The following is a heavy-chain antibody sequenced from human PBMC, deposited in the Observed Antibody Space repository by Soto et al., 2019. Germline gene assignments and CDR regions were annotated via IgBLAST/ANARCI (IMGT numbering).Heavy chain of an antibody. Sequence: SETLSLTCAVSGYSIASGYYWAWIRQSPGKGLEWIRSIYHAGSVYYNPSLNGRVALSMDTSKNHFSLKLTSVTAADTAVYYCARTFDYYGMDVWGKGSTVTVSS. CDR2: IYHAGSV. CDR3: ARTFDYYGMDV. V-gene: IGHV4-38-2*01. J-gene: IGHJ6*01. CDR1: GYSIASGYY.